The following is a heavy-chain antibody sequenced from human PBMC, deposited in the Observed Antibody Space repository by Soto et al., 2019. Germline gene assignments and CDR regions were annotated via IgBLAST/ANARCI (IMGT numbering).Heavy chain of an antibody. J-gene: IGHJ6*02. CDR1: GFTFSTYS. V-gene: IGHV3-21*01. CDR3: AREYTAWPLAYGLDV. D-gene: IGHD2-2*02. Sequence: GGSLRLSCVGSGFTFSTYSINWVRQDPGKGLEWVSSISSRSDIYYADSVKGRFTISRDNDKNSVSLQMNSLRAEDTAVYYCAREYTAWPLAYGLDVWGQGTTVTVSS. CDR2: ISSRSDI.